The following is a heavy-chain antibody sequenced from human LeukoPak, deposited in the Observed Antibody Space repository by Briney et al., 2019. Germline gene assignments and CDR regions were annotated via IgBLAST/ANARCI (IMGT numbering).Heavy chain of an antibody. CDR1: GYTFTGYY. D-gene: IGHD2-15*01. CDR2: INPNSGGT. Sequence: GPVKVSCKASGYTFTGYYMHCVRQAPGQGLEWMGWINPNSGGTNYAQKFQGRVTMTRDTSISTAYMELSRLRSDDTAVYYCARTYCSGGSCYASTHDYWGQGTLVTVSS. CDR3: ARTYCSGGSCYASTHDY. J-gene: IGHJ4*02. V-gene: IGHV1-2*02.